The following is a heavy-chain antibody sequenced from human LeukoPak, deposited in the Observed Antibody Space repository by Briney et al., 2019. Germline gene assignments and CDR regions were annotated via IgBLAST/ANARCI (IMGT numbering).Heavy chain of an antibody. D-gene: IGHD3-16*02. CDR2: ISGSGGST. Sequence: GGSLRLSCAASGFTFSSYAMRWVRQAPGKGLEWVSAISGSGGSTYYADSVKGRFTISRDNSKNTLYLQMISLRAEDTAVYYCAREGASGVIPIVFDYWGQGTLVTVSS. J-gene: IGHJ4*02. CDR1: GFTFSSYA. V-gene: IGHV3-23*01. CDR3: AREGASGVIPIVFDY.